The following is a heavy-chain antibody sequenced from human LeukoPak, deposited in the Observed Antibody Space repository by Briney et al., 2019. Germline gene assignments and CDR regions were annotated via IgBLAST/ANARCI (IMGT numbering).Heavy chain of an antibody. D-gene: IGHD3-16*01. J-gene: IGHJ4*02. CDR1: GFAFHTYG. CDR2: IDGNGAKT. V-gene: IGHV3-23*01. CDR3: AKDKSWGFDY. Sequence: GGSLRLSCVASGFAFHTYGMSWVRQAPGKGLEWVSAIDGNGAKTFYADPVKGRFTIFRDNSKNTLYLQMNILRAEDTAVYYCAKDKSWGFDYWGEGTLVTASS.